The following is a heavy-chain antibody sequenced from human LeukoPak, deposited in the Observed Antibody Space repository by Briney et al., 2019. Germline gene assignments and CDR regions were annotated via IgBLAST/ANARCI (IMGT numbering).Heavy chain of an antibody. CDR2: IKEDGSET. J-gene: IGHJ6*01. D-gene: IGHD4-17*01. Sequence: GGSLRLSCTASGFAFSSYCMNWVRQAPGKGLEWVANIKEDGSETYYVDSVKGSFTISRDNAKNSLYLQMNSLRAEDTAVYYCARDTVNHYYGMDVWGQGTTVTVSS. V-gene: IGHV3-7*05. CDR1: GFAFSSYC. CDR3: ARDTVNHYYGMDV.